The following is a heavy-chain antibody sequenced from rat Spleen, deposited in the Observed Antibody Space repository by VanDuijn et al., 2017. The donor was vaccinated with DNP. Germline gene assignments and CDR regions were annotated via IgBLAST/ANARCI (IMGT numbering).Heavy chain of an antibody. CDR2: ISYDGSST. CDR3: AKFGVGAMDA. Sequence: EVQLVESGGGLVQPGRSLKLSCAASGFTFSDYNMAWVRQAPKKGLEWVATISYDGSSTYYRDSVKGRFTISRDNAKSTLYLQMDSLRSEDTATYYCAKFGVGAMDAWGQGTSVTVSS. D-gene: IGHD4-3*01. CDR1: GFTFSDYN. V-gene: IGHV5-7*01. J-gene: IGHJ4*01.